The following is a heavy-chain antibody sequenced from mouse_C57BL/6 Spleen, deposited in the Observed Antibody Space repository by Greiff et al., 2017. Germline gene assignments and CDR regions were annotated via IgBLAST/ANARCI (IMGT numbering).Heavy chain of an antibody. J-gene: IGHJ1*03. CDR2: IYPGDGDT. CDR3: ARENYYGSSYEYFDV. V-gene: IGHV1-82*01. Sequence: VKLVESGPELVKPGASVKISCKASGYAFSSSWMNWVKQRPGKGLEWIGRIYPGDGDTNYNGKFKGKATLTADKSSSTAYMQLSSLTSEDSAVYFCARENYYGSSYEYFDVWGTGTTVTVSS. D-gene: IGHD1-1*01. CDR1: GYAFSSSW.